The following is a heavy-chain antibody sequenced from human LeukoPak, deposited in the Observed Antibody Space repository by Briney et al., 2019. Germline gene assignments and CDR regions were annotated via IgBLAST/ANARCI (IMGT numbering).Heavy chain of an antibody. CDR1: GFTPADYA. J-gene: IGHJ4*02. Sequence: PGGSLRLSCAPSGFTPADYAMHWVRQAPGKGLEWVSGISWNSGTIAYADSVKGRLTISRDTAKNSLYRQMNRLRAEDTALNYSAIDLSGNSSSWCYFDSWGQGTLVTVSS. D-gene: IGHD6-13*01. CDR2: ISWNSGTI. CDR3: AIDLSGNSSSWCYFDS. V-gene: IGHV3-9*02.